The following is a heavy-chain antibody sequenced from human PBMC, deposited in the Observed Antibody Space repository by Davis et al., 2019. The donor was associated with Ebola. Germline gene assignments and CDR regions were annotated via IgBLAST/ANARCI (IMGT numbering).Heavy chain of an antibody. J-gene: IGHJ3*02. CDR1: GFTFSSYA. Sequence: GGSLRLSCAASGFTFSSYAMSWVRQAPGKGLEWVSAISSSGDSTYYADSVKGRFTISRDNSKNTLYLQMNSLRAEDTAVYYCARDLHSGTTGAFDIWGQGTMVTVSS. V-gene: IGHV3-23*01. CDR3: ARDLHSGTTGAFDI. CDR2: ISSSGDST. D-gene: IGHD1-26*01.